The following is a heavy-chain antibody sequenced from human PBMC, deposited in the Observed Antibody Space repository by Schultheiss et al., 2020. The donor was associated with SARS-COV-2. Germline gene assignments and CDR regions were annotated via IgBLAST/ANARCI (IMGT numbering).Heavy chain of an antibody. CDR1: GGSISSYY. J-gene: IGHJ6*02. Sequence: SETLSLTCTVSGGSISSYYWSWIRQPPGKALEWIGYIYYSGTTNYSPSLKSRVTISVDTSKNQFSLKLTSVSAADTAVYYCARDISSGSNHYGLDVWGQGTTVTVSS. D-gene: IGHD6-6*01. V-gene: IGHV4-59*12. CDR2: IYYSGTT. CDR3: ARDISSGSNHYGLDV.